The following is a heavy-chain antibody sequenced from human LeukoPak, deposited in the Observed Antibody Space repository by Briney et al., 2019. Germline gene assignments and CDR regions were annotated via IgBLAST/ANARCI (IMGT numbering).Heavy chain of an antibody. Sequence: SETLSLTCTVSGDSISSSNCYWGWIRQPPGKGLEWIGSIYFSGGTYYNASLKSRVTISVDTSKNQFSLKLSSVTAADTAVYYCARVKRSSWYLDYWGQGTLVTVSS. CDR3: ARVKRSSWYLDY. CDR1: GDSISSSNCY. J-gene: IGHJ4*02. D-gene: IGHD6-13*01. CDR2: IYFSGGT. V-gene: IGHV4-39*07.